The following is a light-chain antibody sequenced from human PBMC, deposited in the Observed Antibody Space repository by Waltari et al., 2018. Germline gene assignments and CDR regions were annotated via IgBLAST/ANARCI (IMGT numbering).Light chain of an antibody. J-gene: IGKJ2*01. CDR3: QQYGSSPPYT. Sequence: IVLLPSPRTLYLAPGERDTLSCRASQSVSSSYLAWYQQKPGQAPRLLIYGASSSATGIPDRFSGSGSGTDFTLTISRLEPEDFAVYYCQQYGSSPPYTFGQGTKLEIK. CDR2: GAS. CDR1: QSVSSSY. V-gene: IGKV3-20*01.